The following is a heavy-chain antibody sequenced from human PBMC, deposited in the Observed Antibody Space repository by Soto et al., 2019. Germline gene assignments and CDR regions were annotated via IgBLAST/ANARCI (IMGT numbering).Heavy chain of an antibody. CDR3: ARVADYVKWFDP. D-gene: IGHD4-17*01. J-gene: IGHJ5*02. V-gene: IGHV3-48*01. Sequence: GGSLRLSCAASGFTFSSYSMNRVRQAPGKGLEWVSYISSSSSTIYYADSVKGRFTISRDNAKNSLYLQMNSLRAEDTAVYYCARVADYVKWFDPWGKGTLVTVSS. CDR2: ISSSSSTI. CDR1: GFTFSSYS.